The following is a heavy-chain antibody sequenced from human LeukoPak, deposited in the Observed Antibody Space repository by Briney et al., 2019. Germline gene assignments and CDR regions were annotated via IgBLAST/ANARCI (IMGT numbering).Heavy chain of an antibody. CDR3: ARRGYCSSTSCYEYWFDP. D-gene: IGHD2-2*01. V-gene: IGHV4-39*01. Sequence: PSETLSLTCTVSGGSISSSSYYWGWIRQPPGKGLEWIGIIYYSGSTHYNPSRKSRLTISVDTSKNQFSLKLSSVTATDTAVYYCARRGYCSSTSCYEYWFDPWGQGTLVTVSS. CDR1: GGSISSSSYY. J-gene: IGHJ5*02. CDR2: IYYSGST.